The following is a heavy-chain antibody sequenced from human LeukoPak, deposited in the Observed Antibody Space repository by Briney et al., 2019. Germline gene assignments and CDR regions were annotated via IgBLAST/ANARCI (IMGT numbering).Heavy chain of an antibody. Sequence: SETLSLTCTVSGGSISSYQWSWIRQPPGKGLEWIGRIYTSGSTNYNPSLKSRVTISVDTSKNQFSLKLSSVTAADTAVYYCARGRRGYCSGGSCYGRPQTFDYWGQGTLVTVSS. CDR2: IYTSGST. CDR1: GGSISSYQ. CDR3: ARGRRGYCSGGSCYGRPQTFDY. D-gene: IGHD2-15*01. V-gene: IGHV4-4*07. J-gene: IGHJ4*02.